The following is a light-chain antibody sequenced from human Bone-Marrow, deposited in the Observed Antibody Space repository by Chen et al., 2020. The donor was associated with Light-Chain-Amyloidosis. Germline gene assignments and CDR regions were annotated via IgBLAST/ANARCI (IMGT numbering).Light chain of an antibody. CDR1: DLPTKY. CDR3: QSADSIGTYEVI. J-gene: IGLJ2*01. V-gene: IGLV3-25*03. CDR2: RDT. Sequence: SYELTQPPSVSVSPGQTARITCSGDDLPTKYAYWYQQKPGQAPVLVIHRDTERPSGISERVSGSSSGTTATLTISGVQAEDEADYHCQSADSIGTYEVIFGGGTMLTVL.